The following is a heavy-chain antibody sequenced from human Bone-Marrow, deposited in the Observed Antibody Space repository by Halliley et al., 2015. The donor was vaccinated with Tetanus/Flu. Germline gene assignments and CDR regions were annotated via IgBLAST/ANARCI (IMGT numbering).Heavy chain of an antibody. D-gene: IGHD2-2*01. CDR1: GGSISSGGHF. V-gene: IGHV4-31*03. CDR3: ARGLGDRGYCSSSNCYHYSGMDV. J-gene: IGHJ6*02. CDR2: IHHSGST. Sequence: TLSLTCTVSGGSISSGGHFWSWIRQHPGTGLEWIGDIHHSGSTYFNWSLKSRLNISIDTSKNQFSLKLSPVTAADTAVYFCARGLGDRGYCSSSNCYHYSGMDVWGQGTTVTVSS.